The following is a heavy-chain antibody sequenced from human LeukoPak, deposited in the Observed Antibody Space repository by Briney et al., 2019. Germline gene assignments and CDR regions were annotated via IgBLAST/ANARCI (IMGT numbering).Heavy chain of an antibody. J-gene: IGHJ4*02. V-gene: IGHV3-30*03. D-gene: IGHD2-15*01. CDR1: GFTFSSFG. CDR3: ARHCSGGSCLYFDY. Sequence: GGSLRLSCAASGFTFSSFGMHWVRQAPGKGLEWVAVISYDGRKKYYADSVKGRFTVSRDNSKNTLYLQMNSLRAEDTAVYYCARHCSGGSCLYFDYRGQGTLVTVSS. CDR2: ISYDGRKK.